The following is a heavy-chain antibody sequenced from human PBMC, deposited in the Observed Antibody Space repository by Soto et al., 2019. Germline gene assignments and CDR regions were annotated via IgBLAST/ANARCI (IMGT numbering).Heavy chain of an antibody. J-gene: IGHJ6*02. CDR2: IYYNGTT. CDR1: GGSIRSPNFS. Sequence: SETLSLTCTVIGGSIRSPNFSWSWIRQHPGKGPEWIGNIYYNGTTTYSPSLESRLTISLDPSKNQFSLTLKSVTAADTAVYYCARHSPPFFYGSGPWDVWGQGTTVTVSS. CDR3: ARHSPPFFYGSGPWDV. D-gene: IGHD3-10*01. V-gene: IGHV4-31*03.